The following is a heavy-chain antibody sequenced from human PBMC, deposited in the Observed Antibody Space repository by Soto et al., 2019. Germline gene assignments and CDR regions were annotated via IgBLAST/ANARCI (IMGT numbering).Heavy chain of an antibody. CDR2: ISGSGDNT. J-gene: IGHJ4*01. Sequence: GGSLRLSCKASGFSFSDYAMTWVRQAPRKGLEWVSVISGSGDNTFYAASVKGRFAISRDNSKNFLYLQMNSLSADDAAVYFCAKGRAITVYGVDILFDYWGLGTLVTVSS. CDR1: GFSFSDYA. V-gene: IGHV3-23*01. CDR3: AKGRAITVYGVDILFDY. D-gene: IGHD3-3*01.